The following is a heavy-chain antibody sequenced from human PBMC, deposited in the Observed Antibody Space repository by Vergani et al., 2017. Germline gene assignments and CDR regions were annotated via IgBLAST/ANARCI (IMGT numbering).Heavy chain of an antibody. J-gene: IGHJ4*02. V-gene: IGHV4-34*01. CDR3: ARGTKVSHTQFDY. CDR1: GGSFSGYY. CDR2: INHSGST. D-gene: IGHD2-15*01. Sequence: QVQLQQWGAGLLKPSETLSLTCAVYGGSFSGYYWSWIRQPPGKGLEWIGEINHSGSTNYNPSLKSRVTISADTSKNQFSLKLSSVTAADTAVYYCARGTKVSHTQFDYWGQGTLVTVSS.